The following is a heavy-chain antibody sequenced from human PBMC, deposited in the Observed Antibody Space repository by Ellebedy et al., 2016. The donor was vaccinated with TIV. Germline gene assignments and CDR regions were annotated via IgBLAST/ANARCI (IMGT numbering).Heavy chain of an antibody. D-gene: IGHD3-3*01. V-gene: IGHV4-4*02. CDR1: GGSISSSNW. CDR3: ARGLRFLEWLSDYYYMDV. CDR2: IYHSGST. Sequence: SETLSLXXAVSGGSISSSNWWSWVRQPPGKGLEWIGEIYHSGSTNYNPSLKSRVTISVDKSKNQFSLKLSSVTAADTAVYYCARGLRFLEWLSDYYYMDVWGKGTTVTVSS. J-gene: IGHJ6*03.